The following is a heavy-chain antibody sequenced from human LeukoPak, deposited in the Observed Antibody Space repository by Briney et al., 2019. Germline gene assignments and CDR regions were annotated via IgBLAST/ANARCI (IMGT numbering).Heavy chain of an antibody. Sequence: ASVTVSFTASGYTFTVYYMHWVRQAPGQGLEWMGWINPNSGGTNYAQKFQGRVTMTRDTSISTAYMELSRLRSDDTAVYYCARSVQLERPEDYWGQGTLVTVSS. CDR2: INPNSGGT. D-gene: IGHD1-1*01. V-gene: IGHV1-2*02. J-gene: IGHJ4*02. CDR1: GYTFTVYY. CDR3: ARSVQLERPEDY.